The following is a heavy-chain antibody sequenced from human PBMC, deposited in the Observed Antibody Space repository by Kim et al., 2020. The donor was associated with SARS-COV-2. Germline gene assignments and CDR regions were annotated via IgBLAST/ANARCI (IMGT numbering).Heavy chain of an antibody. D-gene: IGHD5-18*01. CDR3: AREMQLWSYFDY. Sequence: YPKKFRGRVILTRDTSTSNVYMELSSLRSEDTAVYFCAREMQLWSYFDYWGQGTLVTVSS. J-gene: IGHJ4*02. V-gene: IGHV1-46*01.